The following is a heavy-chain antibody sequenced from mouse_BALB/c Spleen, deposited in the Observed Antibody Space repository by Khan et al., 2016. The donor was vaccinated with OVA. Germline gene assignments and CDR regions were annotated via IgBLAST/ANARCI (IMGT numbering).Heavy chain of an antibody. CDR2: INYSGTT. J-gene: IGHJ3*01. CDR1: DYSITSDYA. V-gene: IGHV3-2*02. CDR3: VRGRAY. Sequence: VQLQESGPGLVKPSQSLSLTCTVTDYSITSDYAWNWIRQFPGNKLEWMGYINYSGTTSKKPSLKSRISITRDTSKNQFFLQLNSVTTEDTATYYCVRGRAYWGQGTLVTVSA.